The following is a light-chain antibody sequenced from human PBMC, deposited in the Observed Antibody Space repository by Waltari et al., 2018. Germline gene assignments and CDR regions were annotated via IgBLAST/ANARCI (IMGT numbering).Light chain of an antibody. CDR1: NIGSKS. CDR2: FDS. Sequence: SYVLTQPPSVSLAPGKTATITCGGGNIGSKSVHRYQQKPGQAPVLLISFDSDRPSGIPELSSGFNSGNTAALTISGVGAGDEADYYCQIWESTSDHVVFGGGTKLTVL. CDR3: QIWESTSDHVV. V-gene: IGLV3-21*01. J-gene: IGLJ2*01.